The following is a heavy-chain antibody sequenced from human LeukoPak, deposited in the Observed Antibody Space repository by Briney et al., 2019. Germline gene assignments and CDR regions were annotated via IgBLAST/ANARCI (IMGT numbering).Heavy chain of an antibody. J-gene: IGHJ4*02. CDR2: ISNSGNT. CDR1: SGSMSSGNYY. Sequence: SQTLSLTCTVSSGSMSSGNYYWNWIRQHPGKGLEWIGYISNSGNTYYNPSLKSRVTMSVDTSVNQFSLKLSSVTAADTAVYYCARRSSSGNWFDDWGQGALVTVSS. V-gene: IGHV4-31*03. CDR3: ARRSSSGNWFDD. D-gene: IGHD3-22*01.